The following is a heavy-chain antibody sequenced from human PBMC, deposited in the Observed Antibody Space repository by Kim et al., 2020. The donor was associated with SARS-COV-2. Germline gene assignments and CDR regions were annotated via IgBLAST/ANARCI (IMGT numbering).Heavy chain of an antibody. V-gene: IGHV3-23*01. D-gene: IGHD2-2*01. CDR2: ISGSGGST. J-gene: IGHJ4*02. CDR1: GFTFSSYA. Sequence: GGSLRLFCAASGFTFSSYAMSWVRQAPGKGLEWVSAISGSGGSTYYADSVKGRFTISRDNSKNTLYLQMNSLRAEDTAVYYCAKDRGAVGYCSSTSCLDDYWGQGTLVTVSS. CDR3: AKDRGAVGYCSSTSCLDDY.